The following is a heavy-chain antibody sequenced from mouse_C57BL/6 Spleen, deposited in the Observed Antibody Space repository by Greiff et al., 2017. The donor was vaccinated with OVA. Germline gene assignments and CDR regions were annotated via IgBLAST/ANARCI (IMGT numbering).Heavy chain of an antibody. CDR1: GFTFSDYG. V-gene: IGHV5-17*01. J-gene: IGHJ3*01. CDR2: ISSGSSTI. CDR3: ARQPSFAY. Sequence: EVMLVESGGGLVKPGGSLKLSCAASGFTFSDYGMHWVRQAPEKGLEWVAYISSGSSTIYYADTVKGRFTISRDNAKNTLFLQMTSLRSEDTAMYYCARQPSFAYWGQGTLVTVSA.